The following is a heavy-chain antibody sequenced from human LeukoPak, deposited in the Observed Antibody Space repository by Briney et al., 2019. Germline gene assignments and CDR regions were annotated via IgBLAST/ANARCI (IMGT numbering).Heavy chain of an antibody. CDR2: ISSNGGST. CDR1: GFTFSSYA. J-gene: IGHJ5*02. D-gene: IGHD3-16*01. Sequence: GGSLRLSCAASGFTFSSYAMHWARQAPGKGLEYVSAISSNGGSTYYADSVKGRFTISRDNSKNTLYLQMSSLRAEDTAVYYCVKSASGGASPWGQGTLVTVSS. V-gene: IGHV3-64D*06. CDR3: VKSASGGASP.